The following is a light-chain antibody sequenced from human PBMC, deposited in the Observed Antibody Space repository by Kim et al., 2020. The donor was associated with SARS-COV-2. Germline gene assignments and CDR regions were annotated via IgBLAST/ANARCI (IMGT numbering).Light chain of an antibody. CDR1: QSISSW. CDR3: QQYNYYPLT. Sequence: DIQMTQSPSTLSASVGDRVTITCRASQSISSWLAWYQQKPGKAPKLLIYKASSLKSGVPSRFSGSGSGTEFTLTISSLQPDDFATYYCQQYNYYPLTFGGGTKLEI. CDR2: KAS. V-gene: IGKV1-5*03. J-gene: IGKJ4*01.